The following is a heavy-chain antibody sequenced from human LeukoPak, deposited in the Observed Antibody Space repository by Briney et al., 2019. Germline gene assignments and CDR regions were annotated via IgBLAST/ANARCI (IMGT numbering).Heavy chain of an antibody. V-gene: IGHV3-7*01. D-gene: IGHD1-26*01. Sequence: GGSLRLSCAASGFTFSSYWMSWVRQAPGKGLEWVANIKQDGSEKYYVDSVKGRFTISRDNAKNSLYLQMNSLRAEDTAVYYCARHGVIVGAVDAFDIWGQGTMVTVSS. CDR3: ARHGVIVGAVDAFDI. CDR1: GFTFSSYW. CDR2: IKQDGSEK. J-gene: IGHJ3*02.